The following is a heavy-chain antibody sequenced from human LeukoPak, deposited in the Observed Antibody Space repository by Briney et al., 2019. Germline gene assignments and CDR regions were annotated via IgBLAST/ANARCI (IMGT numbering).Heavy chain of an antibody. D-gene: IGHD2-15*01. CDR2: MRGSSPNT. Sequence: GGSLRLSCAASGFTFTSYAMSCVRQAPGKGLECVSEMRGSSPNTYYVDSVKGRFTISRDNSKNTVDLQMNSLRAEDTAIYYCAKWRRYCSGGSCYEGDYGLDVWGQGTTVTVSS. J-gene: IGHJ6*02. V-gene: IGHV3-23*01. CDR1: GFTFTSYA. CDR3: AKWRRYCSGGSCYEGDYGLDV.